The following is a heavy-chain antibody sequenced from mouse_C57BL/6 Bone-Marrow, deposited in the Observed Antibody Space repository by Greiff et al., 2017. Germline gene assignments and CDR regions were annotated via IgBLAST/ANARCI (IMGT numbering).Heavy chain of an antibody. Sequence: ESGPGILQPSQTLSLTCSFSGFSLSTFGMGVGWIRQPSGKGLEWLAHIWWDDDKYYNPALKSRLTISKDTSKNQVFLKIANVDTADTATYYCARGRYDYGDWYFDVWGTGTTVTVSS. CDR2: IWWDDDK. D-gene: IGHD2-4*01. CDR1: GFSLSTFGMG. J-gene: IGHJ1*03. CDR3: ARGRYDYGDWYFDV. V-gene: IGHV8-8*01.